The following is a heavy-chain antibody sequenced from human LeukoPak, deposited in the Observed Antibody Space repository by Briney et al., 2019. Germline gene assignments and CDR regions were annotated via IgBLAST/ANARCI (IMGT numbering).Heavy chain of an antibody. CDR3: ARAVRDRKYGYAFDI. Sequence: SETLSLTCSVSGGSISSTSYFWGWIRQPPGKGLEWIGTIYYTGLSYYNPSLKSRVTISIDTSKNQFSLKLHSVTAADTAVYYCARAVRDRKYGYAFDIWGQGTMVTVSS. V-gene: IGHV4-39*07. CDR1: GGSISSTSYF. D-gene: IGHD4-17*01. J-gene: IGHJ3*02. CDR2: IYYTGLS.